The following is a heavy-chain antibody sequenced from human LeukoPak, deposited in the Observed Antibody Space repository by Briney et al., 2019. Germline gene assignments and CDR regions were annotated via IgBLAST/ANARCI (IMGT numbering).Heavy chain of an antibody. CDR3: ARGYHVDY. CDR2: IHYSGTT. Sequence: SSETLSLTCTVSGVSFSTYYWSWIRQSPGKGLEWIAYIHYSGTTKYNPSLKSRATISVDTSKNQFSLKLSSVTAADTAVYYCARGYHVDYWGQGTLVTVSS. J-gene: IGHJ4*02. D-gene: IGHD2-2*01. V-gene: IGHV4-59*12. CDR1: GVSFSTYY.